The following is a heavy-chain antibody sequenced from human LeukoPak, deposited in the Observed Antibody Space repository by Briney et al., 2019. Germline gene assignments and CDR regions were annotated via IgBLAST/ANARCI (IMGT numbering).Heavy chain of an antibody. CDR3: ARDFGIAAAGVFDY. J-gene: IGHJ4*02. CDR2: ISSSSSYI. D-gene: IGHD6-13*01. CDR1: GFTFSSYS. V-gene: IGHV3-21*01. Sequence: GGSLRLSCAASGFTFSSYSMNWVRQAPGKGLEWVSSISSSSSYIYYADSVKGRFTISRDNAKNSLYLQMNSLRAEDTAAYYCARDFGIAAAGVFDYWGQGTLVTVSS.